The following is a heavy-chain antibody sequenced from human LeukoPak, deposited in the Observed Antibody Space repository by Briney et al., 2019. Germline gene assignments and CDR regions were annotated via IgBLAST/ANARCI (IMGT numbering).Heavy chain of an antibody. CDR2: ISYDGSNK. D-gene: IGHD5-18*01. Sequence: GGSLRLSCAASGFTFSSHGMHWVRQAPGKGLEWVAVISYDGSNKYYADSVKGRFTISRDNSKNTLYLQMNSLRAEDTAVYYCAKAEYRGPYYYYYGMDVWGQGTTVTVSS. CDR3: AKAEYRGPYYYYYGMDV. J-gene: IGHJ6*02. V-gene: IGHV3-30*18. CDR1: GFTFSSHG.